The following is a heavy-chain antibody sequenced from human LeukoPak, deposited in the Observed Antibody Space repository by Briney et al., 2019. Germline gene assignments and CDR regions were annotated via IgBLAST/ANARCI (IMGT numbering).Heavy chain of an antibody. CDR1: GFTFSSYG. D-gene: IGHD4-4*01. J-gene: IGHJ4*02. CDR2: ISGNGGST. V-gene: IGHV3-23*01. CDR3: AKVLTAPTGD. Sequence: PGGSLRLSCAASGFTFSSYGMNWVRQAPGKGLEWVSGISGNGGSTYYADSVKGRFTISRDNSKNTLYLQMNSLRVEDTALYYCAKVLTAPTGDWGQGTLVTVSS.